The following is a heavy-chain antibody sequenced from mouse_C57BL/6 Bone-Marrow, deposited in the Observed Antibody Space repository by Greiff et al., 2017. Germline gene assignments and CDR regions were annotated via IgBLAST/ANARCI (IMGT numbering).Heavy chain of an antibody. Sequence: VQLQQSGPELVKPGASVKISCKASGYTFTDYYMNWVKQSHGKSLEWIGDINPNNGGTSYNQKFKGKATLTVDKSSSTAYMELRSLTSEDSAVYYCAVGTAQAYAMDYWGQGTSVTVSS. CDR2: INPNNGGT. CDR1: GYTFTDYY. J-gene: IGHJ4*01. V-gene: IGHV1-26*01. CDR3: AVGTAQAYAMDY. D-gene: IGHD3-2*02.